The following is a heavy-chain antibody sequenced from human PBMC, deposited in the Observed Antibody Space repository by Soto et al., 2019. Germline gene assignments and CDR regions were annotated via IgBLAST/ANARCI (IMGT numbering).Heavy chain of an antibody. CDR2: KHFSGSY. D-gene: IGHD3-10*01. V-gene: IGHV4-59*08. CDR3: ARRIVVGELLDY. J-gene: IGHJ4*02. Sequence: SETLSLTCTVSGGSISSYYWSWIRQAPGKGLEWIGYKHFSGSYNYNPSLRSRVTISLDTSKNQFSLKLSSVTAADTAVYYCARRIVVGELLDYWGQGTLVTVSS. CDR1: GGSISSYY.